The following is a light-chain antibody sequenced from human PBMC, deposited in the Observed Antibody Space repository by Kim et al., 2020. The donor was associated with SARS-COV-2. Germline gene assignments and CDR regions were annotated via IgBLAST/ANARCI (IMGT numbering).Light chain of an antibody. CDR1: SSNIGAGYD. J-gene: IGLJ3*02. CDR3: QSYDSSLSGSV. CDR2: GNS. V-gene: IGLV1-40*01. Sequence: RVTNACTGSSSNIGAGYDVHGYQQLPGTAPKLLIYGNSNRPSGVPDRFSGSKSGTSASLAITGLQAEDEADYYCQSYDSSLSGSVFRGGTQLTVL.